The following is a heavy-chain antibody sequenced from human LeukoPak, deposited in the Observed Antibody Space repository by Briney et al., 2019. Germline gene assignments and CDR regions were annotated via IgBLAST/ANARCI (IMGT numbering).Heavy chain of an antibody. J-gene: IGHJ4*02. D-gene: IGHD6-13*01. CDR1: GFTFSSYW. V-gene: IGHV3-7*01. CDR3: AKDIYGSWSPDY. CDR2: IKQDGSEK. Sequence: PGGSLRLSCAASGFTFSSYWMSWVRQAPGKGLEWVANIKQDGSEKYYVDSVKGRFTISRDNSKNTLYLQMNSLRAEDTAVYYCAKDIYGSWSPDYWGQGTLVTVSS.